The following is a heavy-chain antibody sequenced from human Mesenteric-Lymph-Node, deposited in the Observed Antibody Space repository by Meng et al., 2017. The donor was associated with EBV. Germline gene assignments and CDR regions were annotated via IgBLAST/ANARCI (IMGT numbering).Heavy chain of an antibody. CDR1: XGSFSDYY. D-gene: IGHD3-22*01. Sequence: QVQLQQWGAGLLKPSXXXXLXXXVYXGSFSDYYWNWIRQPPGKGLEWIGEIKRSGSTNYNPSLKSRVTISLDTSKNQFSLKLSSVTAADTAVYYCARGLGAPNFYYDSSALNHWGQGTLVTVSS. CDR2: IKRSGST. V-gene: IGHV4-34*01. J-gene: IGHJ5*02. CDR3: ARGLGAPNFYYDSSALNH.